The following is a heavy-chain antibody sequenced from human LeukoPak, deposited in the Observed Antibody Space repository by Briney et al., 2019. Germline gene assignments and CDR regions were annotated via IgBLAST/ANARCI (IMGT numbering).Heavy chain of an antibody. CDR1: GYTLTELS. CDR3: ARSRTHRLYSGSGSYPGAFDY. Sequence: ASVKVSCKVSGYTLTELSMHWVRQAPGKGLEWMGGFDPEDGETIYAQKFQGRVTMTEDTSTDTAYMELRSLRSDDTAVYYCARSRTHRLYSGSGSYPGAFDYWGQGTLVTVSS. J-gene: IGHJ4*02. CDR2: FDPEDGET. V-gene: IGHV1-24*01. D-gene: IGHD3-10*01.